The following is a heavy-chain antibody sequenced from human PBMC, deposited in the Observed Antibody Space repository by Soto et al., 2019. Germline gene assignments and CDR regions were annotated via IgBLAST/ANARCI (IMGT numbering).Heavy chain of an antibody. CDR3: ARGFYDYGMDF. J-gene: IGHJ6*02. CDR2: INPNSGGT. Sequence: ASVKASCKASGYTFTGYYMHWVRQAPGQGLEWMGWINPNSGGTNYAQKFQGWVTMTRDTSISTAYMELTRLKSDDTAIYYCARGFYDYGMDFWGQGTTVTVSS. V-gene: IGHV1-2*04. CDR1: GYTFTGYY.